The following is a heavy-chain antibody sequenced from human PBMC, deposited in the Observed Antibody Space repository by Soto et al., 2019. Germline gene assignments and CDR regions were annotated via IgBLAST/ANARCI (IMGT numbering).Heavy chain of an antibody. CDR1: GFSFSSYS. V-gene: IGHV3-48*02. Sequence: HPGGSLRLSCAASGFSFSSYSMNWVRQAPGKGLEWVSYISSSSSTIHYADSVKGRFTISRDNAKNSLYLQMNSLRDEDTAVYYCARDPVFWSGYYGGGYYYGMDVWGQGTTVTVSS. D-gene: IGHD3-3*01. CDR3: ARDPVFWSGYYGGGYYYGMDV. CDR2: ISSSSSTI. J-gene: IGHJ6*02.